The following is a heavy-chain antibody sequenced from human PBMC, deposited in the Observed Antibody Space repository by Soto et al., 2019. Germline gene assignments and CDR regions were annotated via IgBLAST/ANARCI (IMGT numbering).Heavy chain of an antibody. CDR2: TYYRSKWYN. Sequence: SQTLSLTCAISGDSVSSNSAAWNWIRQSPSRGLEWLGRTYYRSKWYNDYAVSVKSRITINPDTSKNQFSLQLNSVTPEDTAVYYCAREQSVAAQTGQYYYYYYGMDVWGQGTTVTVSS. CDR1: GDSVSSNSAA. V-gene: IGHV6-1*01. J-gene: IGHJ6*02. D-gene: IGHD6-19*01. CDR3: AREQSVAAQTGQYYYYYYGMDV.